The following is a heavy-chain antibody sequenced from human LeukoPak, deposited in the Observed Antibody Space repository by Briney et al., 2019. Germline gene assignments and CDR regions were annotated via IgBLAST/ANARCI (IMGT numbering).Heavy chain of an antibody. D-gene: IGHD3-22*01. CDR1: GGSLSSYY. V-gene: IGHV4-59*01. CDR3: AREYYYDSSGYYLAFDI. J-gene: IGHJ3*02. CDR2: IYYSGST. Sequence: SGTLSLTCTVSGGSLSSYYWSWIRQPPGKGLEWIGDIYYSGSTNYNPSLKSRVTISVDTSKNQFSLKLSSVTAADTAVYYCAREYYYDSSGYYLAFDIWGQGTMVTVSS.